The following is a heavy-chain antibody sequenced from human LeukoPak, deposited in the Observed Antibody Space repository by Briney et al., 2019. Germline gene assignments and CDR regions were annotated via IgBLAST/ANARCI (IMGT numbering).Heavy chain of an antibody. Sequence: PGGSLRLSCAASGLTVSSNHMSWVRQAPGKGLEWVSVINSGGSTYYADSVKGRFTISRDNSKNTVYFQMNSLRAEDTAVYYCARVEMATMTLDYWGQGTLVTVSS. CDR2: INSGGST. CDR1: GLTVSSNH. J-gene: IGHJ4*02. V-gene: IGHV3-53*01. D-gene: IGHD5-24*01. CDR3: ARVEMATMTLDY.